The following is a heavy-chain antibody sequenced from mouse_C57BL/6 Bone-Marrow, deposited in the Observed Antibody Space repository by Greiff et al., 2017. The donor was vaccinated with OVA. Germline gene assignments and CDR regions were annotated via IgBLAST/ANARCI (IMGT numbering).Heavy chain of an antibody. CDR3: ARPGDYYGSSYDY. V-gene: IGHV1-19*01. CDR1: GYTFTDYY. J-gene: IGHJ2*01. D-gene: IGHD1-1*01. CDR2: INPYNGGT. Sequence: VQLKESGPVLVKPGASVKMSCKASGYTFTDYYMNWVKQSHGKSLEWIGVINPYNGGTSYNQKFKGKATLTVDKSSSTAYMELNSLTSEDSAVYYWARPGDYYGSSYDYWGQGTTLTVSS.